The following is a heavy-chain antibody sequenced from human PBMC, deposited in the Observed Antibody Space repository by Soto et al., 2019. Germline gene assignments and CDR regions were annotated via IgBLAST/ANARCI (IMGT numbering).Heavy chain of an antibody. V-gene: IGHV3-23*01. CDR3: ERVVRYFDTPSGMDV. CDR2: IGGSGGNT. Sequence: EVRLLESGEGLVQPGGSLKLSCAASGFTFSSYAMSWVRQAPGKGLEWVSSIGGSGGNTYYADSVKGRFTISRDNSKNTLFLQMNRLRAEDTAEYYCERVVRYFDTPSGMDVWGHGTTVTVSS. D-gene: IGHD3-9*01. J-gene: IGHJ6*02. CDR1: GFTFSSYA.